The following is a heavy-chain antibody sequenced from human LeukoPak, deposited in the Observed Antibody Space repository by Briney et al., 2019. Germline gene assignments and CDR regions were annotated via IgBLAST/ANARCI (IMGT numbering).Heavy chain of an antibody. J-gene: IGHJ4*02. D-gene: IGHD3-3*01. Sequence: GGSLRLSCAASGFTFSSYWMHWVRQAPGKGLVWVSGINSDGSSTSYADSVKGRFTISRDNAKNTLYLQMNSLRAEDTAVYYCARDGPGHITIFGVVSYWGQGTLVTVSS. CDR1: GFTFSSYW. V-gene: IGHV3-74*01. CDR3: ARDGPGHITIFGVVSY. CDR2: INSDGSST.